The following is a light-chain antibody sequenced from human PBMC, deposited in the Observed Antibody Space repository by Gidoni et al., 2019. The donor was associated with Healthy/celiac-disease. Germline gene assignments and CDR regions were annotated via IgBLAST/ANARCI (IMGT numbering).Light chain of an antibody. CDR3: QQYYSYPQT. J-gene: IGKJ1*01. V-gene: IGKV1-8*01. Sequence: IRMTQSPSSFSASTGDRVTITCRASQGISSYLAWYQQKPGKAPKLLIYAASTLQSGVPSRFSGSGSGTDFTLTISCLQSEDFATYYCQQYYSYPQTFGQGTKVEIK. CDR2: AAS. CDR1: QGISSY.